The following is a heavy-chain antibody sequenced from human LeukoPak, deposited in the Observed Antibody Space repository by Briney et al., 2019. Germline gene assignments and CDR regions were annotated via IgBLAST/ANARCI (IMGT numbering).Heavy chain of an antibody. CDR1: GFTFSSYS. Sequence: GGSLRLSRAASGFTFSSYSMNWVRQAPGKGLEWVSSISSSSSYIYYADSVKGRFTISRDNAKNSLYLQMNSLRAEDTAVYYCARDGTYCSGGSCYSSTDDNWFDPWGQGTLVTVSS. CDR2: ISSSSSYI. CDR3: ARDGTYCSGGSCYSSTDDNWFDP. D-gene: IGHD2-15*01. V-gene: IGHV3-21*01. J-gene: IGHJ5*02.